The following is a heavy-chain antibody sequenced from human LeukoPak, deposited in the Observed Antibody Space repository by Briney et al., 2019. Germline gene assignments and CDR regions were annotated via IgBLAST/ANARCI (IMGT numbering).Heavy chain of an antibody. CDR3: ARTHCGGDCYGFDY. D-gene: IGHD2-21*02. Sequence: SETLFLTCTVSGGSISSYYWSWIRQPPGKGLEWIGYIYYSGSTNYNPSLKSRVTISVDTSKNQFSLKLSSVTAADTAVYYCARTHCGGDCYGFDYWGQGTLVTVSS. J-gene: IGHJ4*02. CDR2: IYYSGST. CDR1: GGSISSYY. V-gene: IGHV4-59*01.